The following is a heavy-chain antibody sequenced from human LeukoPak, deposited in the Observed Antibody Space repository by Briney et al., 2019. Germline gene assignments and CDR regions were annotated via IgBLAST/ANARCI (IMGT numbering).Heavy chain of an antibody. CDR2: INPNSGNT. D-gene: IGHD1-26*01. CDR1: GYTFTSYD. CDR3: ARGGSYDLIAFDI. V-gene: IGHV1-8*03. Sequence: ASVKVSCKASGYTFTSYDINWVRQATGQGLEWMGWINPNSGNTGYAQKFQGRVTITRNTSISTAYMELSSLRSEDTAVYYCARGGSYDLIAFDIWGQGTMVTVSS. J-gene: IGHJ3*02.